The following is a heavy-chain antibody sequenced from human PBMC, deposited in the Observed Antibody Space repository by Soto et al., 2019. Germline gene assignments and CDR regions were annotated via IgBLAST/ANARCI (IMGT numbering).Heavy chain of an antibody. CDR3: ASEFQYYVSSDIDLDY. V-gene: IGHV6-1*01. D-gene: IGHD3-16*01. CDR2: TYYRSKWYN. J-gene: IGHJ4*02. Sequence: SQTLSLTCAISGDSVSDNSAAWNWIRQSPSRGLEWLGRTYYRSKWYNDYAVSVKSRITVTPDTSKNPFSLHLNSVTPEDTAVYSCASEFQYYVSSDIDLDYWCQGDLVSVS. CDR1: GDSVSDNSAA.